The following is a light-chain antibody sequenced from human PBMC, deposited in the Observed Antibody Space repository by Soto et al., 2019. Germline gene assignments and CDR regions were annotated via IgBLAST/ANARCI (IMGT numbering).Light chain of an antibody. CDR3: HQYDNPPFT. J-gene: IGKJ3*01. CDR2: DAS. CDR1: QDISNY. Sequence: DIQMTQSPSSLSASVGDRVTITCQASQDISNYLNWYQQKPGKAPKLLIYDASNLETGVPSRFSGSGSGTDFTFTISSLQPEDIATYYCHQYDNPPFTFGPGTKVDIK. V-gene: IGKV1-33*01.